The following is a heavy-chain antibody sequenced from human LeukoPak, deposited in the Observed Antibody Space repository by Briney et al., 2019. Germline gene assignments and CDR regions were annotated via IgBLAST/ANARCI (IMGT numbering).Heavy chain of an antibody. CDR3: ARVTADCSSTSCLRFDP. CDR2: IKQDGSEK. Sequence: KSGGSLRLSCAASGFTFSSYWMSWVRQAPGKGLEWVANIKQDGSEKYYVDSVKGRFTISRDNAKNSLYLQMNSLRAEDTAVYYCARVTADCSSTSCLRFDPWGQGTLVTVSS. CDR1: GFTFSSYW. V-gene: IGHV3-7*01. D-gene: IGHD2-2*01. J-gene: IGHJ5*02.